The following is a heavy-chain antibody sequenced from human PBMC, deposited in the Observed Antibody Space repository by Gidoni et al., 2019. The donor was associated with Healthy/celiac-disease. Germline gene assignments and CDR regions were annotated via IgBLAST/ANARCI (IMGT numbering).Heavy chain of an antibody. J-gene: IGHJ4*02. Sequence: EVQLVESGGGLVQPGGSLRLYCAASGFTVSSNYISGVRQAPGKGLEWVSVIYSGGSTYYADSEKGRFTISRDNSKNTLYFQMNSLRAEDTAVYYCARGYYGSGRRNWGQGTLVTVSS. CDR2: IYSGGST. V-gene: IGHV3-66*02. CDR3: ARGYYGSGRRN. D-gene: IGHD3-10*01. CDR1: GFTVSSNY.